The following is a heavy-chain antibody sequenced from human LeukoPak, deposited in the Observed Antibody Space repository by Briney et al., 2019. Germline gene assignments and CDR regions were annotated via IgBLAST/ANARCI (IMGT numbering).Heavy chain of an antibody. Sequence: GASVKVSCKASGYTFTYRYLHWVRQAPGQALEWMGWITPFNGNTNYAQKFQDRATITRDRSMSTAYMELSSLRSEDTAMYYCATITMVRGVFAFDIWGQGTMVTVSS. J-gene: IGHJ3*02. V-gene: IGHV1-45*02. CDR1: GYTFTYRY. D-gene: IGHD3-10*01. CDR3: ATITMVRGVFAFDI. CDR2: ITPFNGNT.